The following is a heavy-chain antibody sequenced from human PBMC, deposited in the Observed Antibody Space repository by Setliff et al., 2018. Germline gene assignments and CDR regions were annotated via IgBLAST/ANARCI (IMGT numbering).Heavy chain of an antibody. CDR2: IIPMFGT. D-gene: IGHD3-10*01. CDR3: ARVGVLWFGEFDY. CDR1: GGTFSSYV. Sequence: GASVKVSCKASGGTFSSYVISWVREAPGQGLEWMGGIIPMFGTNYAQKFQGRVTMTTDTSTSTAYMELRSLRSDDTAVYYCARVGVLWFGEFDYWGQGTLVTVSS. J-gene: IGHJ4*02. V-gene: IGHV1-69*05.